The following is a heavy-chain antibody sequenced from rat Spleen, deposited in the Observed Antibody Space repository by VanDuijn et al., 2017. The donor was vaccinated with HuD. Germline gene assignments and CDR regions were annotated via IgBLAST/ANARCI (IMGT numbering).Heavy chain of an antibody. CDR2: IWSGGST. J-gene: IGHJ4*01. D-gene: IGHD1-4*01. V-gene: IGHV2S8*01. CDR1: GFSLTSSG. Sequence: QVQLKESGPGLVQPSRTLSLTCTVSGFSLTSSGVSWVRQPPGKGLEWIAAIWSGGSTYYNSALKSRLSISRDTSKSQVLLKMNSLQTEDTAMYFCARWATRAPLDYVMDAWGQGASVTVSS. CDR3: ARWATRAPLDYVMDA.